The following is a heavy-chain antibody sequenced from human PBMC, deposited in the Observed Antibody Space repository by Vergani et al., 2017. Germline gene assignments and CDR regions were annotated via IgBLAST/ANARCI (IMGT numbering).Heavy chain of an antibody. CDR1: GFGFKNFA. Sequence: QVSLVESGGGVVQPGRSLTLTCSASGFGFKNFAMHWVRQAPGKGLEWVATISKDGTHDYYEPSVRGRFAVSRDNVKNTMYLQMDRLTTDDTAVYFCASDGTDIFVSSSEYSHLLYYWGQGILGTVSS. CDR3: ASDGTDIFVSSSEYSHLLYY. J-gene: IGHJ4*02. CDR2: ISKDGTHD. D-gene: IGHD2-2*01. V-gene: IGHV3-30*03.